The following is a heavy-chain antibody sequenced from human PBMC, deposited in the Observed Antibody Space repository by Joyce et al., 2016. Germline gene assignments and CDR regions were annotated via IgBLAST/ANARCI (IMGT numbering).Heavy chain of an antibody. V-gene: IGHV1-69*17. D-gene: IGHD3-16*01. CDR2: LMPISVVP. CDR1: GGTFSTYA. CDR3: ARLRGVWGSYRNSFDY. Sequence: QVQLLQSGAEVRKPGSSVKISCKASGGTFSTYATSWVRQVPGQGLEWMGGLMPISVVPNYAQKLQGRVTISADIKTRTAYMELSGLRSEDTAVYYCARLRGVWGSYRNSFDYWGQGTLVSVSS. J-gene: IGHJ4*02.